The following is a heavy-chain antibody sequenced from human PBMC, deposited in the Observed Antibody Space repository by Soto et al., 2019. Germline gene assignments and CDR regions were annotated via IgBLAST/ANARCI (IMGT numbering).Heavy chain of an antibody. D-gene: IGHD3-10*01. V-gene: IGHV1-8*01. J-gene: IGHJ6*03. CDR2: MNPNSGNT. CDR1: GYTFTSYD. Sequence: QVQLVQSGAEVKKPGASVKVSCKASGYTFTSYDINWVRQATGQGLEWMGWMNPNSGNTGYAQKFQGRVTMTRNTSISTAYMELSSLRSEDTAVYYCARAGAYGSGSSYYYYYMDVWGKGNTVTVSS. CDR3: ARAGAYGSGSSYYYYYMDV.